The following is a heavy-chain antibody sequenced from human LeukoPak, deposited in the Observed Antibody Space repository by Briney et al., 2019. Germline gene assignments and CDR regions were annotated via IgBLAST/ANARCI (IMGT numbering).Heavy chain of an antibody. CDR2: ISSRGSYI. J-gene: IGHJ4*02. D-gene: IGHD6-13*01. CDR3: ARGYSSSWYDLYYFDY. Sequence: PGGSLRLSCAASGFTFSTYNINWVRQAPGKGLEWVSSISSRGSYIYYADSVKGRFAISADNAMNSLYLQMNSLRAEDTAVYYCARGYSSSWYDLYYFDYWGQGTLVTVSS. CDR1: GFTFSTYN. V-gene: IGHV3-21*01.